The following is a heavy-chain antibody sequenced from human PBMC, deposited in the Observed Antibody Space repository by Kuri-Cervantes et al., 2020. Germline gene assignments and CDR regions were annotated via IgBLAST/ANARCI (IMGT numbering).Heavy chain of an antibody. V-gene: IGHV4-34*01. CDR3: ARGRGVKYDFWSGYHDDAFDI. D-gene: IGHD3-3*01. J-gene: IGHJ3*02. CDR1: GGSISSYY. CDR2: INHSGST. Sequence: GSLRLSCTVSGGSISSYYWSWIRQPPGKGLEWIGEINHSGSTNYNPSLKSRVTISVDTSKNQFSLKLSSVTAADTAVYYCARGRGVKYDFWSGYHDDAFDIWGQGTMVTVSS.